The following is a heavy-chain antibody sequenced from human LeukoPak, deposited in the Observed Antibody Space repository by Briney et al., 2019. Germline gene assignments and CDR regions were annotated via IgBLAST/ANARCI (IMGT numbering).Heavy chain of an antibody. J-gene: IGHJ6*02. CDR3: ASDIVGATWRYYYYGMDV. CDR1: GGSISSGSYY. V-gene: IGHV4-61*02. D-gene: IGHD1-26*01. Sequence: SQTLSLTCTVSGGSISSGSYYWSWIRQPAGKGLEWIGRIYTSGSTNYNPSLKSRVTISVDTSKNQFSLKLSSVTAADSAVYYCASDIVGATWRYYYYGMDVWGQGTTVTVSS. CDR2: IYTSGST.